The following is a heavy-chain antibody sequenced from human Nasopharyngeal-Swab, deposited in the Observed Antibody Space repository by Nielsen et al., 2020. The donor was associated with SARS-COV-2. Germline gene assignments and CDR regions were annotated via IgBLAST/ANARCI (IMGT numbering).Heavy chain of an antibody. J-gene: IGHJ6*04. V-gene: IGHV4-34*01. CDR2: INQSGRT. CDR3: ARSIAAAGNFPRIRVFPDV. D-gene: IGHD6-13*01. Sequence: WIRQPPGKGLEWIGEINQSGRTNYNPSLKSRVTISVDTSKNQFSLKLSSVTAADTAVYYCARSIAAAGNFPRIRVFPDVWGKGTTVTVSS.